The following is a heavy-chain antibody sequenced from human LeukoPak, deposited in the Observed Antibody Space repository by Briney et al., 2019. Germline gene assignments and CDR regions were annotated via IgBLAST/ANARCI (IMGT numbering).Heavy chain of an antibody. Sequence: PSETLSLTCTVSGYSISSGYYWGWIRQPPGKGLEWIGSIYHSGSTYYNPSLKSRVTISVDTSKNQFSLKLSSVTAADTAVYYCARAPIVVVINYFDYWGQGTLVTVSS. CDR3: ARAPIVVVINYFDY. CDR2: IYHSGST. J-gene: IGHJ4*02. D-gene: IGHD3-22*01. CDR1: GYSISSGYY. V-gene: IGHV4-38-2*02.